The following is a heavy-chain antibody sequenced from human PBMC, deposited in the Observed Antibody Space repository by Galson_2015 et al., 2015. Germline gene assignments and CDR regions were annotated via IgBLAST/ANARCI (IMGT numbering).Heavy chain of an antibody. D-gene: IGHD4-17*01. Sequence: SVKVSCKASGFTFTSSAMQWVRQARGQRLEWIGWIVVGSGNTNYAQKFQERVTITRDMSTSTAYMELSSLRSEDTAVYYCAADPDYGDTHYYYYYGMDVWGQGTTVTVSS. V-gene: IGHV1-58*02. CDR1: GFTFTSSA. CDR2: IVVGSGNT. CDR3: AADPDYGDTHYYYYYGMDV. J-gene: IGHJ6*02.